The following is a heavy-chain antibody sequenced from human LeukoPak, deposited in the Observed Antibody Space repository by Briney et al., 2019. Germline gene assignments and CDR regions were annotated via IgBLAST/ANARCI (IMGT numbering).Heavy chain of an antibody. D-gene: IGHD5-18*01. J-gene: IGHJ3*02. Sequence: SETLSLTCTVSGGSISSGDYYWSWIRQPPGKGLEWIGYTYYSGSTYYNPSLKNRVSISVDTSKNQFSLNLSSVTAADTAVYYCARDYGYSYGHDAFDIWGQGTMVTVSS. V-gene: IGHV4-30-4*01. CDR3: ARDYGYSYGHDAFDI. CDR2: TYYSGST. CDR1: GGSISSGDYY.